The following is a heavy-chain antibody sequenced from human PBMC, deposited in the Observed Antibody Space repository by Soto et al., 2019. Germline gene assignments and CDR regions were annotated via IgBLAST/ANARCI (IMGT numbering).Heavy chain of an antibody. D-gene: IGHD5-18*01. Sequence: ASVKVSCKASGGTFSTSSINWVRQAPGQRPEWMGNILPIFGTADYAQKFQGRVTMTRDTSTSTVYMELSSLRSEDTAVYYCASVYPSDTRYGYVGNNWFDPWGQGTLVTVSS. V-gene: IGHV1-69*05. CDR1: GGTFSTSS. CDR3: ASVYPSDTRYGYVGNNWFDP. CDR2: ILPIFGTA. J-gene: IGHJ5*02.